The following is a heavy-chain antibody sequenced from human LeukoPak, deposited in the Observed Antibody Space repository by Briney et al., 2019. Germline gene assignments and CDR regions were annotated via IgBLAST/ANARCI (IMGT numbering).Heavy chain of an antibody. CDR1: GFTFSDYY. Sequence: GGSLRLSCAASGFTFSDYYMSWIRQAPGKGLEWVAYITSSGDDIYYADSVKGRFTISRDNAKNALFLRMSSLRVEDTATYYCASDIVATSGDFWGQGTLVSDSS. CDR3: ASDIVATSGDF. D-gene: IGHD5-12*01. CDR2: ITSSGDDI. V-gene: IGHV3-11*01. J-gene: IGHJ4*02.